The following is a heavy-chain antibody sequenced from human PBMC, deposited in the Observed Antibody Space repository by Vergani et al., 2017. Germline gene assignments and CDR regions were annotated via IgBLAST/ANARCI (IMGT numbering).Heavy chain of an antibody. CDR3: ARLLIGYSRNDY. J-gene: IGHJ4*02. D-gene: IGHD6-13*01. CDR2: IKQDGSEK. Sequence: EVQLVESGGGLVQPGGSLRLSCAASGFSFSSYWMSWVRQAPGKGLEWVANIKQDGSEKYYVDSVKGRFTISRDNAKNSLYLQMDSLRAEDTAVYYCARLLIGYSRNDYWGQGTLVTVSS. CDR1: GFSFSSYW. V-gene: IGHV3-7*01.